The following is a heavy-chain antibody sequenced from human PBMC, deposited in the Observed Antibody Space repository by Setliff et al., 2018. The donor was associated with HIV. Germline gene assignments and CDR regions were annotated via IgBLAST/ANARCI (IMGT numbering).Heavy chain of an antibody. D-gene: IGHD3-16*02. J-gene: IGHJ6*02. V-gene: IGHV4-59*01. CDR2: IYYSGST. CDR3: ARHNVITYGGLIYDNLYYGLDV. Sequence: PSETLSLTCAVAGGSFSSYYWSWIRQPPGKGLEWIGYIYYSGSTNYNPSLKSRVTISLDTSKNEISLKVTSVTAADTAVYYCARHNVITYGGLIYDNLYYGLDVWGRGTPVTVSS. CDR1: GGSFSSYY.